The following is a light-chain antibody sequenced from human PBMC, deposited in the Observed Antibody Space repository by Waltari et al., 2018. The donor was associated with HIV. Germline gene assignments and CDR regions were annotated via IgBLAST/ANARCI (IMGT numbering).Light chain of an antibody. CDR3: SSYTRSSTHYV. CDR1: NSDVGGYNF. CDR2: DVT. J-gene: IGLJ1*01. V-gene: IGLV2-14*03. Sequence: QSALTQTAPVSGSPGQSITISCTGTNSDVGGYNFVSWYQHHPGRAPKLIIYDVTNRPSGVSNRFSGSKSGNTASLTISGLQAEDEADYFCSSYTRSSTHYVFGTGTKVTVL.